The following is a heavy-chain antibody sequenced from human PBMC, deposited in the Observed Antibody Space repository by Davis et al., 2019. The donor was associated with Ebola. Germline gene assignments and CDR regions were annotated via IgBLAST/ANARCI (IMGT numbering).Heavy chain of an antibody. CDR2: MYYSGST. Sequence: SETLSLTCTLSAGSISNSSYYWGWIRQPPGKGLEWIGTMYYSGSTYYSPSLKSRVTISVDTSKNQFSLKLISVTAADTAVYYCATQAPPSKFEYWGQGALVTVSS. CDR3: ATQAPPSKFEY. V-gene: IGHV4-39*07. CDR1: AGSISNSSYY. J-gene: IGHJ4*02.